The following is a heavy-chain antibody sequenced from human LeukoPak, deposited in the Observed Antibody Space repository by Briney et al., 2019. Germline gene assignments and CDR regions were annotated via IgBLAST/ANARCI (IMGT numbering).Heavy chain of an antibody. V-gene: IGHV1-2*02. CDR3: ASPAPPGYCSSTSCYSLDY. Sequence: ASVKVSCKASGYTFTGYYMHWVRQAPGQGLEWMGWINPNSGGTNYAQKFQGRVTMTRDTSISTAYMELSRLRSDDTAVYYCASPAPPGYCSSTSCYSLDYWGQGTLVTVSS. D-gene: IGHD2-2*02. CDR2: INPNSGGT. J-gene: IGHJ4*02. CDR1: GYTFTGYY.